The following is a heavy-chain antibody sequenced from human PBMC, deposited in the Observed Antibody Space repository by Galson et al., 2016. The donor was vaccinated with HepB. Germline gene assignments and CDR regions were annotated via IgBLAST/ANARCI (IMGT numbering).Heavy chain of an antibody. CDR1: GFIFSDYW. CDR2: IKGDGSEK. CDR3: ARDTGWNNLQY. D-gene: IGHD1/OR15-1a*01. Sequence: SLRLSCAASGFIFSDYWMTWVRQAPGKGLEWVAIIKGDGSEKYHVESVKGRFSISRDNAKNTLYLQMHSLRAEDTALYYCARDTGWNNLQYWGHGSLVTVSS. J-gene: IGHJ4*01. V-gene: IGHV3-7*01.